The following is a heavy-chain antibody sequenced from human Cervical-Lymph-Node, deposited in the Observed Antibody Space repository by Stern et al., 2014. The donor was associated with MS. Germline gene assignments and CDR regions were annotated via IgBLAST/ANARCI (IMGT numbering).Heavy chain of an antibody. Sequence: VQLVQSGAEVKKPGSSVKVSCKASGGTFSGYVFSWVRQAPGQGLEWMGRIIPIIGMTNYAQRFQGRVTITAEKSTTTAYMELSGLGFDDTAVYYCATPPVETTSFDYWGQGTLVTVSS. D-gene: IGHD1-7*01. CDR1: GGTFSGYV. V-gene: IGHV1-69*09. J-gene: IGHJ4*02. CDR3: ATPPVETTSFDY. CDR2: IIPIIGMT.